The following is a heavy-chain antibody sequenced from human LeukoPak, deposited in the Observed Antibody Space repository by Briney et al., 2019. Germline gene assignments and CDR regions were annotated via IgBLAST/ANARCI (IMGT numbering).Heavy chain of an antibody. V-gene: IGHV3-53*01. J-gene: IGHJ4*02. Sequence: GGSLRLSCTVSGFTVSSNSMSWVRQAPGKGLEWVSFIYSDNTHYSDSVKGRFTISRDNSKNTLYLQMNSLRAEDTAVYYCARFRTAMQLWKGYYFDYWGQGTLVTVSS. CDR1: GFTVSSNS. CDR3: ARFRTAMQLWKGYYFDY. CDR2: IYSDNT. D-gene: IGHD5-18*01.